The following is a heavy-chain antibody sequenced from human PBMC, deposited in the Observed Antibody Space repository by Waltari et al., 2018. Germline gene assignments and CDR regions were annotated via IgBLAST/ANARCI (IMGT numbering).Heavy chain of an antibody. Sequence: EVQLVESGEGLVQPGGSLRLSCAASGFTFSSYAMHWVRQAPGKGLEYVSAISSNGGSTYYADSVKGRFTISRDNSKNTLYLQMGSLRAEDMAVYYCARGRSNRRVYMDVWGKGTTVTVSS. V-gene: IGHV3-64*02. J-gene: IGHJ6*03. CDR3: ARGRSNRRVYMDV. CDR1: GFTFSSYA. CDR2: ISSNGGST.